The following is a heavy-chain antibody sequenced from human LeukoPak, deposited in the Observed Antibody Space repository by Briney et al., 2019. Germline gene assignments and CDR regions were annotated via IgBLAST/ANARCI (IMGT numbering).Heavy chain of an antibody. J-gene: IGHJ6*03. CDR2: ISSSSSYI. CDR1: GFTFSSYS. CDR3: ARVAYGSGSYYPDYYMDV. Sequence: GGSLRLSCTASGFTFSSYSMNWVRQAPGKGLEWVSSISSSSSYIYYADSVKGRFTISRDNAKNSLYLQMNSLRAEDTAVYYCARVAYGSGSYYPDYYMDVWGKGTTVTVSS. D-gene: IGHD3-10*01. V-gene: IGHV3-21*01.